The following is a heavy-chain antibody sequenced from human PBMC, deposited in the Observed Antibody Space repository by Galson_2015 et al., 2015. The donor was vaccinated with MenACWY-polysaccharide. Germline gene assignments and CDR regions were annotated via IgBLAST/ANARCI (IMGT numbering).Heavy chain of an antibody. CDR1: GNTLTELS. V-gene: IGHV1-24*01. J-gene: IGHJ3*02. CDR3: ATPGPDHYNFGGYDALDI. CDR2: FDPEASAT. Sequence: SVKVSCKVSGNTLTELSMHWVRQAPGKGLEWVGGFDPEASATMYAQTFQGRVTLTEDTSTDTAYLELSSLRSEDTAVYYCATPGPDHYNFGGYDALDIWGQGTPVIVSS. D-gene: IGHD1-20*01.